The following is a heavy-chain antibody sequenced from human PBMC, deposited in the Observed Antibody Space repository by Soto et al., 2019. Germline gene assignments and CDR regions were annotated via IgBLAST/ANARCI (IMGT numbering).Heavy chain of an antibody. CDR2: IWYEGSNK. J-gene: IGHJ3*02. D-gene: IGHD3-10*01. CDR3: ARDGWTYYYGSGSLDDAFDI. CDR1: GFTFSSYG. V-gene: IGHV3-33*01. Sequence: QVQLVESGGGVVQPGRSLRLSCAASGFTFSSYGMHWVRQAPGKGLEWVAVIWYEGSNKYYADSVKGRFTISRDNSKNTLYLQMNSLRAEDTAVYYCARDGWTYYYGSGSLDDAFDIWGQGTMVTVSS.